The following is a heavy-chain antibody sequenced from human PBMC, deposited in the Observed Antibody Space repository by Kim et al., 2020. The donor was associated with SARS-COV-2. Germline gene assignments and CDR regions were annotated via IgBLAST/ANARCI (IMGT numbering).Heavy chain of an antibody. Sequence: SVKVSCKASGGTFSSYAISWVRQAPGQGLEWMGGIIPIFGTANYAQKVQGRVTITADESTSTAYMELSSLRSEDTAVYYCARGGLAAAAQFYYFDYWGQGTLVTVSS. CDR3: ARGGLAAAAQFYYFDY. CDR2: IIPIFGTA. V-gene: IGHV1-69*13. CDR1: GGTFSSYA. J-gene: IGHJ4*02. D-gene: IGHD6-13*01.